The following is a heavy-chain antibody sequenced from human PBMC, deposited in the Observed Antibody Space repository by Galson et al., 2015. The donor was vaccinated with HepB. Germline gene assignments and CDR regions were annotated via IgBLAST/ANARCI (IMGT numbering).Heavy chain of an antibody. CDR1: GFTFTGYS. J-gene: IGHJ3*02. CDR3: ARDCSSTSCYSDAFDI. Sequence: SLRLSCAASGFTFTGYSMNWVRQAPGRGLEWVSSISSSSTYMYCADSVKGRFTISRDNAKNSLYLQMNSLRAEDTAVYYCARDCSSTSCYSDAFDIWGQGTMVTVSS. D-gene: IGHD2-2*01. V-gene: IGHV3-21*01. CDR2: ISSSSTYM.